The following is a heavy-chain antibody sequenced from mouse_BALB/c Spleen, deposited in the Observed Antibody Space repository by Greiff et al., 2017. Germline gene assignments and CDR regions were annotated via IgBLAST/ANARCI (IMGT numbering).Heavy chain of an antibody. Sequence: QGQLQQSGAELMKPGASVKISCKATGYTFSSYWIEWVKQRPGHGLEWIGEILPGSGSTNYNEKFKGKATFTADTSSNTAYMQLSSLTSEDSAVYYCARYGSSPVAWFAYWGQGTLVTVSA. CDR3: ARYGSSPVAWFAY. CDR1: GYTFSSYW. D-gene: IGHD1-1*01. CDR2: ILPGSGST. J-gene: IGHJ3*01. V-gene: IGHV1-9*01.